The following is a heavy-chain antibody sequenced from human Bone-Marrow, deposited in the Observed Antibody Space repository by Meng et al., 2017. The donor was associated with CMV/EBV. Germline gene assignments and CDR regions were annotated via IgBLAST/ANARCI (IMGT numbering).Heavy chain of an antibody. CDR3: ARGLKEACGTSCYFRWFDP. CDR2: INHSGST. J-gene: IGHJ5*02. CDR1: GGSFSGYY. V-gene: IGHV4-34*01. D-gene: IGHD2-2*01. Sequence: SETLSLTCAVYGGSFSGYYWSWIRQPPGKGLEWIGEINHSGSTNYNPSLKSRVTISVDTSKNQFSLKLSSVTAADTAVYYCARGLKEACGTSCYFRWFDPWGQGTLVTVSS.